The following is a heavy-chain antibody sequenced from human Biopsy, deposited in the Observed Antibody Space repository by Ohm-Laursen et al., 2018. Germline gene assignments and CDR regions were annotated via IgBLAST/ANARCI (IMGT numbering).Heavy chain of an antibody. V-gene: IGHV1-24*01. Sequence: SVNVSCKVSGYTLTELSIHWVRQTGGKGLEWMGGFDREERKTVYAEKFQGRVTMTEDTSTDTVYMEVTSLRSDDTAVYYCATGPYYDTRFYYNVRPFDFWGQGTLVTVSS. D-gene: IGHD3-10*01. CDR2: FDREERKT. J-gene: IGHJ4*02. CDR1: GYTLTELS. CDR3: ATGPYYDTRFYYNVRPFDF.